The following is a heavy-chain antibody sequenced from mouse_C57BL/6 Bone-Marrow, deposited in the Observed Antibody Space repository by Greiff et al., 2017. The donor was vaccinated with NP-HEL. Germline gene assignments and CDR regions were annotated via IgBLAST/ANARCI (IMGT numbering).Heavy chain of an antibody. Sequence: VQLQQSGPELVKPGASVKISCKASGYSFTDYNMNWVKQSHGKSLEWIGVINPNYGTTSYNQKFKGKATLTVDQSSSTAYMQLNSLTSEDSAVDYCARSTTVLSRGSFYYWGQGATLSVAS. CDR3: ARSTTVLSRGSFYY. CDR2: INPNYGTT. CDR1: GYSFTDYN. J-gene: IGHJ2*01. V-gene: IGHV1-39*01. D-gene: IGHD1-1*01.